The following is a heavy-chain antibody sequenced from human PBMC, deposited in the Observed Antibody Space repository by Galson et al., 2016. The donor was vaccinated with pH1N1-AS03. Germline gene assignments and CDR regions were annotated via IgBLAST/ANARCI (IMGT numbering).Heavy chain of an antibody. J-gene: IGHJ6*02. V-gene: IGHV4-30-2*01. CDR2: FFHNGGN. Sequence: TLSLTCAVSGDSISGGYSWSWIRQPPGKDLEWIGSFFHNGGNDYNPSLKSRVTIASDRSKNPFSLELNSVTAADTAVYYCVNEGRYFGRSWYGLDVLGQGTVVIVSS. CDR1: GDSISGGYS. CDR3: VNEGRYFGRSWYGLDV. D-gene: IGHD3-9*01.